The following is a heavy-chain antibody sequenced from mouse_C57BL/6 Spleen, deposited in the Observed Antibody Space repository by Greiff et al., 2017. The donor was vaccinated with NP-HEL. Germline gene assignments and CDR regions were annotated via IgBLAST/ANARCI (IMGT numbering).Heavy chain of an antibody. J-gene: IGHJ2*01. Sequence: QVQLQQPGAELVKPGASVKLSCKASGYTFTSYWMHWVKQRPGQGLEWIGEINPSNGRTNYNEKFKSKATLTVDKSYSTSYMLLSSPTSEDSAVYYCARVITRDYCGQVTTLTVSS. V-gene: IGHV1S81*02. D-gene: IGHD6-1*01. CDR2: INPSNGRT. CDR3: ARVITRDY. CDR1: GYTFTSYW.